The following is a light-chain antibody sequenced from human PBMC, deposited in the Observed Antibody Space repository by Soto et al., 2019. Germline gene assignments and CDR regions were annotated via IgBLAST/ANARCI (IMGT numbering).Light chain of an antibody. V-gene: IGLV2-8*01. Sequence: QTVVTQPPSASGSPGQSVTISCTGTSSDVGGYNYVSWYQQHPGKAPKLMIYEVTKRPSGVPDRFSGSKSGNTASLTVSGLQAEDEADYFCCSHAGDNTYVFGTGTKLTVL. CDR1: SSDVGGYNY. CDR2: EVT. CDR3: CSHAGDNTYV. J-gene: IGLJ1*01.